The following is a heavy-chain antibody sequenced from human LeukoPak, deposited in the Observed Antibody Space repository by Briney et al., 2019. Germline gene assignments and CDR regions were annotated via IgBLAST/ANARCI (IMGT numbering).Heavy chain of an antibody. V-gene: IGHV3-15*01. J-gene: IGHJ4*02. Sequence: GGSLRLSCAASGFTFSNAWMSWVHQAPGKGLEWVGRIKSKTDGGTTDYAAPVKGRFTISRDDSKNTLYLQMNSLKTEDTAVYYCTTDSAPGYYDFWSGYWRDYWGQGTLVTVSS. CDR3: TTDSAPGYYDFWSGYWRDY. CDR1: GFTFSNAW. CDR2: IKSKTDGGTT. D-gene: IGHD3-3*01.